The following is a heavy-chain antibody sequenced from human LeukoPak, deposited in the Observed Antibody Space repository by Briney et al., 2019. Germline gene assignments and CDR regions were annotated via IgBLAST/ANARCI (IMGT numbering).Heavy chain of an antibody. Sequence: GGSLRLSCAASGFTFSTYPMSWVRQAPGKGLEWVSRIYGDGSGTAYADSVKGRLTISRDNAKNTLYLQVNSLRAEDTAVYYCAREPLKYFDSYYGLDVWGQGTTVTVSS. D-gene: IGHD3-9*01. V-gene: IGHV3-74*01. CDR1: GFTFSTYP. J-gene: IGHJ6*02. CDR3: AREPLKYFDSYYGLDV. CDR2: IYGDGSGT.